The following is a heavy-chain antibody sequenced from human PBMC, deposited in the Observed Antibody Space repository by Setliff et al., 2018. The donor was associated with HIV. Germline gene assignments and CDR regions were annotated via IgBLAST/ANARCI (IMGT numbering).Heavy chain of an antibody. CDR2: INAGNGNT. CDR3: ARFGNFWPYGMDV. CDR1: GYTFTSYA. D-gene: IGHD3-3*01. Sequence: ASVKVSCKASGYTFTSYAMHWVRQAPGQRLEWMGWINAGNGNTKYSQKFQGRVTITTDTSTSTAYMELRSLRSDDTAVYFCARFGNFWPYGMDVWGQGTTVTISS. V-gene: IGHV1-3*01. J-gene: IGHJ6*02.